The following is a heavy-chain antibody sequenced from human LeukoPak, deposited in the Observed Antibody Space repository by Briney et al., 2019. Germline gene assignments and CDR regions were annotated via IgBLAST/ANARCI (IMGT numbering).Heavy chain of an antibody. D-gene: IGHD6-13*01. V-gene: IGHV3-7*01. CDR3: ARVGRGMAAAGTVHLGFYYYYYMDV. CDR2: IKQDGSEK. J-gene: IGHJ6*03. CDR1: GFTFSSYW. Sequence: GGSLRLSCAASGFTFSSYWMSWVRQAPGKGLEWVANIKQDGSEKYYVDSVKGRFTISRDNAKNSLYLQMNSLRAEDTAVYYCARVGRGMAAAGTVHLGFYYYYYMDVWGKGTTVTISS.